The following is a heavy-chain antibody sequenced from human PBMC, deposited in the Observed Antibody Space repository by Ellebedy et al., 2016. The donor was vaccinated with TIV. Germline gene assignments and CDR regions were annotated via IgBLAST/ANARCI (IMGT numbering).Heavy chain of an antibody. CDR2: ISAYNGNT. V-gene: IGHV1-18*01. CDR3: ARRGIVVVPAATLYYYYGMDV. D-gene: IGHD2-2*01. CDR1: GYTFTSYG. Sequence: ASVKVSCKASGYTFTSYGISWVRQAPGQGREWRGWISAYNGNTNYAQKLQGRVTMTTDTSTSTAYMELRSLRSDDTAVYYCARRGIVVVPAATLYYYYGMDVWGQGTTVTVSS. J-gene: IGHJ6*02.